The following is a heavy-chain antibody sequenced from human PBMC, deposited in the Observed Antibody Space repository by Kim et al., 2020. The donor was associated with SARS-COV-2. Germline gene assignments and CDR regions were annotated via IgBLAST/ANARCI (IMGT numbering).Heavy chain of an antibody. CDR2: INPDSGVT. CDR3: ARGNTETIDY. Sequence: ASVKVSCKTSGYTFTTRYLHWVRQAPGHGLEWMGRINPDSGVTDYAHRFQGRVTMTRDKSISTVYMELSSLKSDDTVVYYCARGNTETIDYWGQGTLVTVSS. V-gene: IGHV1-2*05. J-gene: IGHJ4*02. CDR1: GYTFTTRY.